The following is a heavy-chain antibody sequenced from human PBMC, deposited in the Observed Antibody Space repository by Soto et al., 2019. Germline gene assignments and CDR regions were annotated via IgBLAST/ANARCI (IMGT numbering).Heavy chain of an antibody. CDR2: ISARGGSS. Sequence: EVHLLESGGGLDKPGGSLRLSCAASGFSFTSYYMGWVRQAPGKGLEWVAVISARGGSSYFADSVKGRFTISRDNSKNVSSLEMNSLRAEDTAIYFCAKGSIEYSASVDNWGQGTLVLVSS. J-gene: IGHJ4*02. CDR3: AKGSIEYSASVDN. CDR1: GFSFTSYY. D-gene: IGHD5-12*01. V-gene: IGHV3-23*01.